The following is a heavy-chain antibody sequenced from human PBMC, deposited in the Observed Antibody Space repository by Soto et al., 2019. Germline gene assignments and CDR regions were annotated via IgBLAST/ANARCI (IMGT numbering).Heavy chain of an antibody. CDR2: IYTSGST. D-gene: IGHD6-6*01. V-gene: IGHV4-4*07. Sequence: SETLSLTCTVSGGSTSSYYWSWIRQPAGKGLEWIGRIYTSGSTNYNPSLKSRVTMSVDTSKNQFSLKLSSVTAADTAVYYCARDLYSSSPGGWFDPWGQGTLVTVSS. CDR1: GGSTSSYY. J-gene: IGHJ5*02. CDR3: ARDLYSSSPGGWFDP.